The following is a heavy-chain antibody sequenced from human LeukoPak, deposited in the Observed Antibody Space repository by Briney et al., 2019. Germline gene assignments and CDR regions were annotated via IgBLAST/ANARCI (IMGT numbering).Heavy chain of an antibody. CDR3: ARYYGDSGSQYYFDY. D-gene: IGHD3-22*01. CDR2: ISGSGGST. J-gene: IGHJ4*02. V-gene: IGHV3-23*01. Sequence: GGSLRLSCAASGFTFSSYVMSWVRQAPGKGPEWVSGISGSGGSTYYADSVKGRFTISRDNSKNTLYLQMNSLKIEDTAVYYCARYYGDSGSQYYFDYWGQGTLVTVSS. CDR1: GFTFSSYV.